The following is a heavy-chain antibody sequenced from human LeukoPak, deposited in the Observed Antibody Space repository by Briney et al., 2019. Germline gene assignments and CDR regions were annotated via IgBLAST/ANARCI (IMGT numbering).Heavy chain of an antibody. V-gene: IGHV1-18*01. D-gene: IGHD1-20*01. CDR2: ISAYNGNT. J-gene: IGHJ4*02. CDR1: GYTFTSYG. CDR3: ARDIRGITGTYYFDY. Sequence: ASVKVSCKASGYTFTSYGISWVRQAPGQGLEWMGWISAYNGNTNYAQKLQGRDTMTTDTSTSTAYMELRSLRSDDTAVYYCARDIRGITGTYYFDYWGQGTLVTVSS.